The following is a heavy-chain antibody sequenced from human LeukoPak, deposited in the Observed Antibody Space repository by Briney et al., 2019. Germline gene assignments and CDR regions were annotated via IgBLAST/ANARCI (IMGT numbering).Heavy chain of an antibody. CDR1: GGSISSDDYY. CDR2: IYYSGST. D-gene: IGHD3-22*01. Sequence: PSQTLSLTCTVSGGSISSDDYYWSWIPQPPGKGLEWIWYIYYSGSTYYNPSLKSRVTISVDTSKKQFTLKLRSVTHADTAVYYCARGSYYYQSSGYYYWFDPWGQGTRDSVST. V-gene: IGHV4-30-4*01. J-gene: IGHJ5*02. CDR3: ARGSYYYQSSGYYYWFDP.